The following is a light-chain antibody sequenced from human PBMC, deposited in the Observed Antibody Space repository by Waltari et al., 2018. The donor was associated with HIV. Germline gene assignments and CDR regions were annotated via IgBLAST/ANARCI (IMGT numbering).Light chain of an antibody. V-gene: IGLV3-21*04. CDR1: NIGSKS. CDR3: QVWNGTSDHHVI. CDR2: YDI. J-gene: IGLJ2*01. Sequence: SYVLTQPPSVSVAPGTTARVTCGGDNIGSKSVHWYQQKPGQAPVLVIYYDINRPSGIPGRFAGSNAGNTATLGVSRVEAGDEADDYCQVWNGTSDHHVIFGGGTKLTVL.